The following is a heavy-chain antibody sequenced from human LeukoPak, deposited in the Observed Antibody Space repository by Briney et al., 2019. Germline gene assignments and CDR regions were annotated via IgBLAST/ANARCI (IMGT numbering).Heavy chain of an antibody. CDR3: ARWGGTLNAFDV. CDR1: GGSISSGGYY. V-gene: IGHV4-30-2*01. CDR2: IYHSGST. D-gene: IGHD1-26*01. J-gene: IGHJ3*01. Sequence: SETLSLTCTVSGGSISSGGYYWSWIRQPPGKGLEWIGYIYHSGSTYYNPSLKSRVTTLVDMSKNQFSLKLSSVTAADTAVYYCARWGGTLNAFDVWGQGTLVTVSS.